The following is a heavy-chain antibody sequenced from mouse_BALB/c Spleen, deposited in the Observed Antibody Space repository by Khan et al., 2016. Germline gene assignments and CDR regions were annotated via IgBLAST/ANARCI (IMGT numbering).Heavy chain of an antibody. J-gene: IGHJ2*01. Sequence: EVQLQESGPSLVKPSQTLSLTCSVTGDSITSGYWNWIRKFPGNKLEYMGYISYSGITYYSPSLKSRISITRDTSKNQYFLHLSSVTTEDTATYFCASYLLNYFHYWAHGTTLTVSS. CDR3: ASYLLNYFHY. CDR2: ISYSGIT. V-gene: IGHV3-8*02. CDR1: GDSITSGY.